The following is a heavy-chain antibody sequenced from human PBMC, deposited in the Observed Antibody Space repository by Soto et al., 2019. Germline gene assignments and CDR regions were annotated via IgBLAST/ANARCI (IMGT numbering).Heavy chain of an antibody. V-gene: IGHV1-69*09. Sequence: QAQLVQSGAEVKKPGSSVKVSCTASGGTFGNHAISWVRQVPGQGLEWMGGIIPVLGVGDNATKFQGRVTITADPSTSTAYMELSSLTSEDPANYYCAREAGYSSGYVFDYWGQGTLVSVSS. J-gene: IGHJ4*02. CDR3: AREAGYSSGYVFDY. CDR1: GGTFGNHA. D-gene: IGHD5-18*01. CDR2: IIPVLGVG.